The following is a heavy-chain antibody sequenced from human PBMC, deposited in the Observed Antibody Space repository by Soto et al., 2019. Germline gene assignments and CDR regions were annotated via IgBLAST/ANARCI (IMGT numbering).Heavy chain of an antibody. CDR1: GFTFSSYA. J-gene: IGHJ4*02. CDR2: ISGSGGST. Sequence: EVQLLESGGGLVQPGGSLRLSCAASGFTFSSYAMSWVRQAPGKGLEWVSAISGSGGSTYYADSVKGRFTISRDNSKNPLYPQMNRLRAQDTAVYYCAKKRGGSTSILVLYYFDYWGQGTLVTVSS. CDR3: AKKRGGSTSILVLYYFDY. V-gene: IGHV3-23*01. D-gene: IGHD2-2*01.